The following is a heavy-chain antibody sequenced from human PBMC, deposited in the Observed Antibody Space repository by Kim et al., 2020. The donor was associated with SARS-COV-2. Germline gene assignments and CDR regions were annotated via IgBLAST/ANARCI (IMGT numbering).Heavy chain of an antibody. CDR2: ISSSSSYI. V-gene: IGHV3-21*01. J-gene: IGHJ5*02. Sequence: GGSLRLSCAASGFTFSSYSMNWVRQAPGKGLEWVSSISSSSSYIYYADSVKGRFTISRDNAKNSLYLQMNSLRAEDTAVYYCARDSVVAAAGWSVYWFDPWGQGTLVTVSS. CDR1: GFTFSSYS. D-gene: IGHD6-13*01. CDR3: ARDSVVAAAGWSVYWFDP.